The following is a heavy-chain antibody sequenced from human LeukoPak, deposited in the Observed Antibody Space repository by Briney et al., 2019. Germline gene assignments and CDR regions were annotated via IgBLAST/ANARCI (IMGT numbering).Heavy chain of an antibody. CDR1: GFTFSSYS. CDR3: ARGYSSGRDYYGMDV. CDR2: ISSSSSYI. J-gene: IGHJ6*02. Sequence: GGSLRLSCAASGFTFSSYSMNWVRQAPGKGLEWVSSISSSSSYIYYADSVKGRFTISRDNAKNSLYLQMNSLRAEDTAVYYCARGYSSGRDYYGMDVWGQGTTVTVSS. V-gene: IGHV3-21*01. D-gene: IGHD6-19*01.